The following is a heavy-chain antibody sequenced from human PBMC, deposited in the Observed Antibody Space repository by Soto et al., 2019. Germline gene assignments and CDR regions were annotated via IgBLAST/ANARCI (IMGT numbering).Heavy chain of an antibody. CDR1: GGSISSYY. D-gene: IGHD3-3*01. V-gene: IGHV4-59*01. Sequence: SETLSLTCTVSGGSISSYYWSWIRQPPGKGLEWIGYIYYSGSTNYNPSLKSRVTISVDTSKNQFSLKLSSVTAADTAVYYCAREVLWSRRYYGMDVWCQGTTVT. CDR3: AREVLWSRRYYGMDV. J-gene: IGHJ6*02. CDR2: IYYSGST.